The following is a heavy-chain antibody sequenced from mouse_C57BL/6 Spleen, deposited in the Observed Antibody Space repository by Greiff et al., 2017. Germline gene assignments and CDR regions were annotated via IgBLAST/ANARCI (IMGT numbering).Heavy chain of an antibody. J-gene: IGHJ4*01. D-gene: IGHD3-2*02. V-gene: IGHV1-62-2*01. Sequence: QVQLQQSGAELVKPGASVKLSCKASGYTFTEYTIHWVKQRPGQGLEWIGWFYPGSGSIKYNEKFKDKATLTADKSSSTVYMELSRLTSEDSAVYFCARHDSPDSSGRFYAMDDWGQGTTVTVSS. CDR1: GYTFTEYT. CDR2: FYPGSGSI. CDR3: ARHDSPDSSGRFYAMDD.